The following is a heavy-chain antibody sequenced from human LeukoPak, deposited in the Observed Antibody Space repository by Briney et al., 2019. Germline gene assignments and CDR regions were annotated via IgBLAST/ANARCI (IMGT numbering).Heavy chain of an antibody. CDR2: IKQDGSEK. CDR3: ARDTHCGGDCYSGPLFDY. V-gene: IGHV3-7*01. J-gene: IGHJ4*02. Sequence: GGSLRLSCAASGFTFSSYWMSWVRQAPGKGLEWVANIKQDGSEKYYVDSVKGRFTISRDNAKNSLYLQMNSLRAEDTAVYYCARDTHCGGDCYSGPLFDYWGQGTLVTVSS. CDR1: GFTFSSYW. D-gene: IGHD2-21*02.